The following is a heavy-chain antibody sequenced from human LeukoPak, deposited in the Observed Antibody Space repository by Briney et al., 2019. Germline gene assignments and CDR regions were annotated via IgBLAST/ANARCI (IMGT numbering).Heavy chain of an antibody. J-gene: IGHJ3*02. V-gene: IGHV3-30*04. D-gene: IGHD2-21*01. CDR1: GFTFSSYA. Sequence: QPGRSLSLSCVASGFTFSSYAMLWVSQAPGKGLAWVAVISYDGSTKNHADSVKGRFTISRDNSKNTLYLEMNSLRAEDTAVYYCARDVMRDDGFDIWGQGTMVTVSS. CDR2: ISYDGSTK. CDR3: ARDVMRDDGFDI.